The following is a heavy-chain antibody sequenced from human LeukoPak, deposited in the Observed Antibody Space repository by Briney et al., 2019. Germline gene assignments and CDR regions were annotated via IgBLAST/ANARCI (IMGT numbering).Heavy chain of an antibody. CDR1: GYTFTGYY. D-gene: IGHD3-3*01. J-gene: IGHJ5*02. CDR2: INPNSGGT. V-gene: IGHV1-2*02. Sequence: ASVKVSCKASGYTFTGYYMHWVRQAPGQGLEWMGWINPNSGGTNYAQKFQGRVTMTRDTSISTAYMELSRLRSDDTAVYHCARGFNLEEDNWFDPWGQGTLVTVSS. CDR3: ARGFNLEEDNWFDP.